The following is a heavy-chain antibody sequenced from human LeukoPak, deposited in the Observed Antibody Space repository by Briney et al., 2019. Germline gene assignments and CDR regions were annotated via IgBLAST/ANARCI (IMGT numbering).Heavy chain of an antibody. D-gene: IGHD2-21*02. CDR1: EYGFNTYY. V-gene: IGHV5-51*01. CDR2: IYPSDSDT. CDR3: ARRLYCGGDCGYYFDY. J-gene: IGHJ4*02. Sequence: GESLKISCTGSEYGFNTYYIAWVRQMPGKGLEWMGIIYPSDSDTIYNPSFQGQVTISADKSISTAYLQWSSLKASDTAVYYCARRLYCGGDCGYYFDYWGQGTRVTVSS.